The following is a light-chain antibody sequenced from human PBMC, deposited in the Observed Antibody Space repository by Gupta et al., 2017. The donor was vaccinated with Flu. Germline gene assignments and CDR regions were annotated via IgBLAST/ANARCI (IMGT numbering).Light chain of an antibody. J-gene: IGLJ3*02. Sequence: ISCTGTSSDVGGYRYVSWYQQRPGKVPKLIIYEVSSRPSGVSHRFAGSKSGNTASLTISGLQAEDEADYYCSSYKSSSTTPIWVFGGGTKLTVL. CDR2: EVS. V-gene: IGLV2-14*01. CDR3: SSYKSSSTTPIWV. CDR1: SSDVGGYRY.